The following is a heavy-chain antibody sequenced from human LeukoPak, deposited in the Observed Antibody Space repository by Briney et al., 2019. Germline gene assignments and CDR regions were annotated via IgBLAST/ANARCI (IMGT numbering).Heavy chain of an antibody. J-gene: IGHJ6*02. CDR1: GGSVSSGNYY. Sequence: SETLSLTCTVSGGSVSSGNYYWNWIRRPPGKGLEWIGYICYSGSTNYNPSLKSRVTISVDTSKNQFSLKLSSVTAADTAVYYCARYCSSTSCYESGYYGMDVWGQGTTVTVSS. D-gene: IGHD2-2*01. CDR2: ICYSGST. CDR3: ARYCSSTSCYESGYYGMDV. V-gene: IGHV4-61*01.